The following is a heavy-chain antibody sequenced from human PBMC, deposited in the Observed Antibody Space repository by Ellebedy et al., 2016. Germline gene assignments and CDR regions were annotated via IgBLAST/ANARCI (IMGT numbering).Heavy chain of an antibody. V-gene: IGHV3-15*01. CDR1: GFIFSDAW. J-gene: IGHJ5*02. CDR3: LGNWLHP. CDR2: IKSKTFGETL. Sequence: GESLKISXAASGFIFSDAWMSWLRQAPGKGLEWVGRIKSKTFGETLDYAAPVKGRFTISRDDSKNMVYLQMNSLKIEDTAVYYCLGNWLHPWGQGTLVTVSS.